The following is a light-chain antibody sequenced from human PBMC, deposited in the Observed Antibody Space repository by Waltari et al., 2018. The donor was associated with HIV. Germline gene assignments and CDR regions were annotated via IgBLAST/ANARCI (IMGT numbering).Light chain of an antibody. CDR2: DNN. CDR3: GTWDSSLNTPV. J-gene: IGLJ2*01. Sequence: QPVLTQPPSVSAAPGRRVTITFSGRTPNLETNYVSWSQQIPGTAHKLLSYDNNKRPSGIPERFSGSKSATSATLGITGLQTGDEAEYFCGTWDSSLNTPVFGGGSRLTVL. CDR1: TPNLETNY. V-gene: IGLV1-51*01.